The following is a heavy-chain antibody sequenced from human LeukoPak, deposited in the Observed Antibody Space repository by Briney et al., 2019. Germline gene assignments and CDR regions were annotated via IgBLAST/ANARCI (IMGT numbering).Heavy chain of an antibody. Sequence: GGSLRLSCAASGFTFSSYGMHWVRQAPGKGLEWVAFIRYDGSNKYYADSVKGRFTISRDNSKNTLYLQMNSLRAEDTAEYHCAKDIRITMVRGDLYWGQGTLVTVSS. CDR3: AKDIRITMVRGDLY. CDR1: GFTFSSYG. J-gene: IGHJ4*02. V-gene: IGHV3-30*02. D-gene: IGHD3-10*01. CDR2: IRYDGSNK.